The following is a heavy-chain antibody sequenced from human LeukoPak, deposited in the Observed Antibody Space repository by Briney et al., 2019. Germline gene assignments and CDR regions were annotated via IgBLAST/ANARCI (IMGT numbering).Heavy chain of an antibody. V-gene: IGHV4-59*08. D-gene: IGHD3-22*01. CDR3: ARGTPRPGYSFDY. CDR1: GGSISSYY. CDR2: IYYSGST. Sequence: SETLSLTCTVSGGSISSYYWSWIRQPPGKGLEWIGYIYYSGSTNYNPSLKSRVTISVDTSKNQFSLKLSSVTAADTAVYYCARGTPRPGYSFDYWGQGTLVTVSS. J-gene: IGHJ4*02.